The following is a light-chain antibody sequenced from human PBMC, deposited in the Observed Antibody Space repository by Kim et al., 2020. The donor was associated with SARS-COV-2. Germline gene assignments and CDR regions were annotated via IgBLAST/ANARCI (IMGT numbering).Light chain of an antibody. CDR1: QSVSSAY. CDR3: QQYNKV. CDR2: AAS. Sequence: PAWNPGDTATLTCRARQSVSSAYLAWYHQRPGQAPRLLIYAASTRAAGIPDRFSGSGSGTDFTLAISRLEPEDSGLYYCQQYNKVFGQGTKVDIK. V-gene: IGKV3-20*01. J-gene: IGKJ1*01.